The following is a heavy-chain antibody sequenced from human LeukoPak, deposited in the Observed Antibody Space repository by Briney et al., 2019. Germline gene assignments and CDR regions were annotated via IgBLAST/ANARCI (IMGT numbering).Heavy chain of an antibody. V-gene: IGHV3-11*04. Sequence: KSGGSLRLSCAASGFTFSDYYMSWIRQAPGKGLEWVSYISSSGSTIYYADSVKGRFTISRDNAKNSLYLQMNSLRAEDTAVYYCARDRLRYFDWLLSPREGVPATPLDYWGQGTLVTVSS. J-gene: IGHJ4*02. CDR2: ISSSGSTI. CDR3: ARDRLRYFDWLLSPREGVPATPLDY. CDR1: GFTFSDYY. D-gene: IGHD3-9*01.